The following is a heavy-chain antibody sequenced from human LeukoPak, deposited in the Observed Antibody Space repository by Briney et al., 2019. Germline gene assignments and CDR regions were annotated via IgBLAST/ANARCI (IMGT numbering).Heavy chain of an antibody. Sequence: ASVKVSCKASGGTFSSYAISWVRQAPGQGLEWMGRIIPILGIANYAQKFQGRVTITADKSTSTAYMELSSLRSEDTAVYYCARDRGSAGPPVDPWGKGTTVTVSS. CDR2: IIPILGIA. V-gene: IGHV1-69*04. CDR3: ARDRGSAGPPVDP. CDR1: GGTFSSYA. J-gene: IGHJ6*04.